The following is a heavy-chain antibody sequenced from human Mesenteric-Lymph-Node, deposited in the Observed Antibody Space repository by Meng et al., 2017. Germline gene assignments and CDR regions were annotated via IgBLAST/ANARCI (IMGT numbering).Heavy chain of an antibody. CDR1: GYSFSSYW. CDR2: IYPGDTDT. V-gene: IGHV5-51*01. J-gene: IGHJ4*02. CDR3: ARRYCSGGSCYFLW. Sequence: GESLKISCKGSGYSFSSYWIGWVRQMPGKGLEWMGIIYPGDTDTTYSTSFQGQVTISADKSISTAYLQWSSLKTSDTAMYYCARRYCSGGSCYFLWWGQGTLVTVSS. D-gene: IGHD2-15*01.